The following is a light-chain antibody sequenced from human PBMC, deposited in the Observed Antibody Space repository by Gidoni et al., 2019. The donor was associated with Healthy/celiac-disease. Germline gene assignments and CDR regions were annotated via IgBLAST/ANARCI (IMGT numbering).Light chain of an antibody. CDR3: QQYNSFTWT. CDR1: QSISSW. Sequence: DIQMTQSPSTLSASVGDRVTITCRASQSISSWLDWYQQKPGKAPKLLIYDASNLESGVPSRFSGSGSGTEFTLTISSLQPDDFATYYCQQYNSFTWTFGQGTKVEIK. CDR2: DAS. J-gene: IGKJ1*01. V-gene: IGKV1-5*01.